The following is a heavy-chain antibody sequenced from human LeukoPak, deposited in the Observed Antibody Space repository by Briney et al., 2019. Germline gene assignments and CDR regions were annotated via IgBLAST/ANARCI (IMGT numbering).Heavy chain of an antibody. CDR3: ARGPDSRGVSVAGSQIVGAALHFDY. D-gene: IGHD6-19*01. CDR1: GGSISSYY. V-gene: IGHV4-34*01. CDR2: INHSGST. Sequence: SETLSLTCTVSGGSISSYYWSWIRQPPGKGLEWIGEINHSGSTNYNPSLKSRVTISVDTSKNQFSLKLSSVTAADTAVYYCARGPDSRGVSVAGSQIVGAALHFDYWGQGTLVTVSS. J-gene: IGHJ4*02.